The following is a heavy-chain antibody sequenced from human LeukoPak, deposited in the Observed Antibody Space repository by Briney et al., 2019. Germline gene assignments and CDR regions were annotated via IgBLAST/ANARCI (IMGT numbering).Heavy chain of an antibody. D-gene: IGHD3-10*01. CDR3: ARDYYGSGSFPVQFDP. Sequence: ASVKVSCKASGYTFTGYYMHWVRQAPGQGLEWMGWINPNSGGTNYAQKFQGRVTMTRDTSISTAYMELSRLRSDDTAVYYCARDYYGSGSFPVQFDPWGQGTLVTVSS. CDR1: GYTFTGYY. V-gene: IGHV1-2*02. J-gene: IGHJ5*02. CDR2: INPNSGGT.